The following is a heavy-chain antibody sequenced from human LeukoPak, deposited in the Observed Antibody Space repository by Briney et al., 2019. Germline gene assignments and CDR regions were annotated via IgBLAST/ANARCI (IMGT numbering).Heavy chain of an antibody. V-gene: IGHV3-30*18. CDR1: GFTFSTYW. CDR3: AELGITMIGGV. Sequence: PGGSLRLSCAASGFTFSTYWTSWVRQAPGKGLEWVAILSYDGSNKYYADSVKGRFTISRDNAKNSLYLQMNSLRAEDTAVYYCAELGITMIGGVWGKGTTVTISS. D-gene: IGHD3-10*02. CDR2: LSYDGSNK. J-gene: IGHJ6*04.